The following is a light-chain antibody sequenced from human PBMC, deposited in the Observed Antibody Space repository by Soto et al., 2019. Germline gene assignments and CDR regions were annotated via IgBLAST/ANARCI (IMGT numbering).Light chain of an antibody. V-gene: IGLV2-14*01. CDR2: DVS. J-gene: IGLJ1*01. Sequence: QSALTQPASVSGSPGQSIAISCTGTSSDVGGDHNFVSWYQQHPGKAPKLIIYDVSNRPSGVFNRFSGSKSGNTASLTISGLQAEDEADYYCSSYTSSSTYVFGTGTKVTVL. CDR1: SSDVGGDHNF. CDR3: SSYTSSSTYV.